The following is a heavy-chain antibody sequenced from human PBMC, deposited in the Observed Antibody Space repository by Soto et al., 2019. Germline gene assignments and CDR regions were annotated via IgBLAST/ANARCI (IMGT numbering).Heavy chain of an antibody. D-gene: IGHD4-17*01. J-gene: IGHJ6*02. CDR1: GYTFTSYA. CDR3: AKNRYHYGDALLYYYYGMDV. CDR2: INAGNGNT. V-gene: IGHV1-3*01. Sequence: ASVKVSCKASGYTFTSYAMHWVRQAPGQRLEWIGWINAGNGNTKYSQKKQGRVTITRDTSASTAYKKQSSLRSKDTAVNNRAKNRYHYGDALLYYYYGMDVWGQGTTVTVSS.